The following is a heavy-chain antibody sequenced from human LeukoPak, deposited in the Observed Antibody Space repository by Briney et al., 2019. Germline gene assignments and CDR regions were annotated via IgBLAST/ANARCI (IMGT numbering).Heavy chain of an antibody. V-gene: IGHV1-2*02. J-gene: IGHJ4*02. CDR2: VNPNSSGT. CDR1: GHTFTGYY. Sequence: ASVKVSCKASGHTFTGYYIHWVRQAPGQGLEWMGWVNPNSSGTNYAQNFQGRVTMTRDTSISTAYMELSRLTSDDTAVYYCARAGYYDSSGYYHPFDYWGQGILVTVSS. CDR3: ARAGYYDSSGYYHPFDY. D-gene: IGHD3-22*01.